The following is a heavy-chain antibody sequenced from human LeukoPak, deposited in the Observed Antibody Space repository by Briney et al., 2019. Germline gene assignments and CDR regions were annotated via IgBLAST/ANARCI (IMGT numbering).Heavy chain of an antibody. CDR3: ARDSGNYRYDNFDY. J-gene: IGHJ4*02. V-gene: IGHV3-66*03. CDR2: IYSSGNT. CDR1: GFIVSSNY. Sequence: GGSLRLSRAASGFIVSSNYMSWVRQAPGKGLEWVSVIYSSGNTYYADSVKGRFTISRDNSKNTLYLQMNSLRAEDTALYYCARDSGNYRYDNFDYWGQGTLVTVSS. D-gene: IGHD1-26*01.